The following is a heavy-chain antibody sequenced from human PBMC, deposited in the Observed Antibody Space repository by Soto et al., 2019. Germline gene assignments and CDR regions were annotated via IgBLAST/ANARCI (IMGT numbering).Heavy chain of an antibody. V-gene: IGHV4-39*01. CDR1: GGSISSSSYY. Sequence: QLQLQESGPGLVKPSETLSLTCTVSGGSISSSSYYWGWIRQPPGKGLEWIGSIYYSGSTYYNPSLKSRVTISVDTSKNQFSLKLSSVTAADTAVYYCARHGSEYYFDYWGQGTLVTVSS. D-gene: IGHD3-10*01. CDR2: IYYSGST. CDR3: ARHGSEYYFDY. J-gene: IGHJ4*02.